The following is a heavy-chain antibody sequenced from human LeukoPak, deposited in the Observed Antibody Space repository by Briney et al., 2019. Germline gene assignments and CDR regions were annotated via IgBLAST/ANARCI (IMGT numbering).Heavy chain of an antibody. Sequence: SSETLSLTCAVSGGSISSGAYYWGWIRQPPGKGLEWIGSIYHSGSTYYNPSLKSRVTISVDTSKNQFSLKLSSVTAADTAVYHCARDGGGYSLYWGQGTLVTVSS. CDR1: GGSISSGAYY. D-gene: IGHD6-13*01. J-gene: IGHJ4*02. V-gene: IGHV4-39*07. CDR2: IYHSGST. CDR3: ARDGGGYSLY.